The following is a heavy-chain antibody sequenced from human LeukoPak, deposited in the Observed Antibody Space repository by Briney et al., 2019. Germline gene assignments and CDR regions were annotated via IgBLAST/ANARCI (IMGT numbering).Heavy chain of an antibody. CDR2: IYYSGST. CDR3: ARVRNGYGYGQNWFDP. V-gene: IGHV4-59*01. CDR1: GGSISSYY. Sequence: SETLSLTCTVSGGSISSYYWSWIRQPPGKGLEWIGYIYYSGSTNYNPSLKSRVTISVDTSKNQFSLKLSSVTAADTAVYYCARVRNGYGYGQNWFDPWGQETLVTVSS. D-gene: IGHD5-18*01. J-gene: IGHJ5*02.